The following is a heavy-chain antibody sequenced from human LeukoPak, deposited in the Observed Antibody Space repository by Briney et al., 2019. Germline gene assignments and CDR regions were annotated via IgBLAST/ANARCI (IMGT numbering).Heavy chain of an antibody. J-gene: IGHJ4*02. CDR1: GYTFTGYY. CDR3: ARDLRHSSGWNPFDY. CDR2: INPNSGGT. V-gene: IGHV1-2*02. D-gene: IGHD6-19*01. Sequence: ASVKVSCKASGYTFTGYYMHWVRQAPGQGLEWMGWINPNSGGTNYAQKFQGRVTMTRDTSISTAYMELRSLRSDDTAVYYCARDLRHSSGWNPFDYWGQGTLVTVSS.